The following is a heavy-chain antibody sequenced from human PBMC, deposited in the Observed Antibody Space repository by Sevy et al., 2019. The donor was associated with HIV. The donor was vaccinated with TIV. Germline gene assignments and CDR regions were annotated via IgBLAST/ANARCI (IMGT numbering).Heavy chain of an antibody. CDR1: GYTFTSYG. Sequence: ASVKVSCKASGYTFTSYGISWVRQAPGQGLEWIGWINGYNGNTNYGQKLQGRVTMTTDTSTNTAYMGLRSLGSDDTAVYYCARGEGAGGTPIDYWGQGTLVTVSS. CDR2: INGYNGNT. V-gene: IGHV1-18*04. D-gene: IGHD2-15*01. J-gene: IGHJ4*02. CDR3: ARGEGAGGTPIDY.